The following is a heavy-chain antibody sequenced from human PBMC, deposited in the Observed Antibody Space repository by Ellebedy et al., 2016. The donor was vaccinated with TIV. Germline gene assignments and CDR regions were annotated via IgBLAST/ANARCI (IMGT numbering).Heavy chain of an antibody. D-gene: IGHD4-23*01. CDR1: GGTFSSYG. CDR2: FIPILGKA. V-gene: IGHV1-69*10. J-gene: IGHJ4*02. Sequence: AASVKVSCKASGGTFSSYGISWARQAPGQGLEWMGGFIPILGKANYAQKFQGRVTITADESTYTAYMELSSLRSEDTAVYYCARVGNYYGGNPSYYFDYWGQGTLVTVSS. CDR3: ARVGNYYGGNPSYYFDY.